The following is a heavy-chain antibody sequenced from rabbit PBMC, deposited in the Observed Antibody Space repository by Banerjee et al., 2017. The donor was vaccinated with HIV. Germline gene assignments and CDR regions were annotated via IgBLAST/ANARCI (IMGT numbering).Heavy chain of an antibody. CDR3: VRDRYASSSGYYWNYFNL. CDR1: GFDFSSDG. D-gene: IGHD1-1*01. Sequence: QEQLVESGGGLGQPGGSLKLSCKASGFDFSSDGVSWVRQAPGKGLEWIGYIDPVFGSTYYASWVNGQFTISSHNAQNTLYLQLNSLTAADTATYFCVRDRYASSSGYYWNYFNLWGQGTLVTVS. V-gene: IGHV1S47*01. CDR2: IDPVFGST. J-gene: IGHJ4*01.